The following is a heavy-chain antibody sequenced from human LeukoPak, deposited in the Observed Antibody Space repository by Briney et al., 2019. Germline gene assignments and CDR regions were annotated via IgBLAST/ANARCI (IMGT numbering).Heavy chain of an antibody. CDR3: ARDSPYYYGSGSATYYMDV. V-gene: IGHV4-61*09. CDR2: IYTSGNT. D-gene: IGHD3-10*01. CDR1: GGSISSGSYC. J-gene: IGHJ6*03. Sequence: SETLSLTCTVSGGSISSGSYCWSWIRQPAGKGLEWIGHIYTSGNTNYNPSLKSRVTISVDTSKNQFSLKLSSVTAADTAVYYCARDSPYYYGSGSATYYMDVWGKGTTVTISS.